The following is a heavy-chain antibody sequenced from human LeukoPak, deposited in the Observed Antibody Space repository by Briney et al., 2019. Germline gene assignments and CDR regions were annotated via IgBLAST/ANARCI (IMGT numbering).Heavy chain of an antibody. CDR3: ARGSERYYYGMDV. Sequence: GSLRLSCAASGFTFSSYTMNWVRQSPGKGLEWVSSITRSSSIFYADSVKGRFTISRDNAKNSLYLQMNSLRAEDTAVYYCARGSERYYYGMDVWGQGTTVTVSS. J-gene: IGHJ6*02. V-gene: IGHV3-21*01. CDR1: GFTFSSYT. D-gene: IGHD1-1*01. CDR2: ITRSSSI.